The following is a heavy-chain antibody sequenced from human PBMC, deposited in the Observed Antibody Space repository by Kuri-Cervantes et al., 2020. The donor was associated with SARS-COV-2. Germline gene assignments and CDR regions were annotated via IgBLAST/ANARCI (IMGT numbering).Heavy chain of an antibody. CDR2: HDTEDDEI. J-gene: IGHJ4*02. CDR1: GYSFTELS. D-gene: IGHD2-2*01. Sequence: ASVKVSCKVSGYSFTELSIRWVRQAPGKGLEWMGGHDTEDDEIIYAQKFQGRVTMTTDTSTSTAYMELRSLRSDDTAVYYCARDLHRSEYQLDYWGQGTLVTVSS. CDR3: ARDLHRSEYQLDY. V-gene: IGHV1-24*01.